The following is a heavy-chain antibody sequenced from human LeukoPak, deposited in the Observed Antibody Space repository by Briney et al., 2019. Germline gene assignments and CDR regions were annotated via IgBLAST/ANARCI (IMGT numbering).Heavy chain of an antibody. CDR1: GFTFSSYG. Sequence: PGRFLRLSCAASGFTFSSYGMHWVRQAPGKGLEWVAVISYDGSNKYYADSVKGRFTISRDNSKNTLYLQMNSLRAEDTAVYYCANVEMATAGSWGQGTLVTVSS. J-gene: IGHJ5*02. V-gene: IGHV3-30*18. CDR2: ISYDGSNK. D-gene: IGHD5-24*01. CDR3: ANVEMATAGS.